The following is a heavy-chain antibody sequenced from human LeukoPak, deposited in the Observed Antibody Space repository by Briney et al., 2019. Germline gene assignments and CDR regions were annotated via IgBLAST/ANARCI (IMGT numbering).Heavy chain of an antibody. CDR2: IYYSGST. CDR1: GGSISSSSYY. CDR3: ARGITTMMINGFDP. V-gene: IGHV4-39*07. D-gene: IGHD3-22*01. J-gene: IGHJ5*02. Sequence: PSETLSLTCTVSGGSISSSSYYWGWIRQPPGKGLEWIGSIYYSGSTYYNPSLKSRVTISVDTSKNQFSLKLSSVTAADTAVYYCARGITTMMINGFDPWGQGTLVTVSS.